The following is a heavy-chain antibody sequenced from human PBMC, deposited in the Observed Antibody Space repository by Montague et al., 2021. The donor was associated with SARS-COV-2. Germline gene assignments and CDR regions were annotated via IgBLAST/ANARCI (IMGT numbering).Heavy chain of an antibody. CDR1: GGSISSSSYY. CDR3: ARRVTGTTVHYYYYGMDV. Sequence: SETLSLTCTVSGGSISSSSYYWGWIRQPPGKGLEWTGSIYYSGSTYYNPSLKSRVTISVDTSKNQFSLKLSSVTAADTAVYYCARRVTGTTVHYYYYGMDVWGQGTTVTVSS. CDR2: IYYSGST. V-gene: IGHV4-39*01. J-gene: IGHJ6*02. D-gene: IGHD1-20*01.